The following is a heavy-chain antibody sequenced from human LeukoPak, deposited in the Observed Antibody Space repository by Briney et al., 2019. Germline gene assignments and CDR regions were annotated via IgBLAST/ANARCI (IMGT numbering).Heavy chain of an antibody. D-gene: IGHD2-15*01. CDR1: GYTFTSYG. V-gene: IGHV1-18*04. CDR3: ARDFFHGHCSGLTCFLLDS. CDR2: ISANNGNT. J-gene: IGHJ4*02. Sequence: ASVKVSCKASGYTFTSYGISWVRQAPGQGLEWMGWISANNGNTDYAHKFQGRLTMTTDTSTNTAYMELRSLRTDDTAVYYCARDFFHGHCSGLTCFLLDSWGQGSLVTVSS.